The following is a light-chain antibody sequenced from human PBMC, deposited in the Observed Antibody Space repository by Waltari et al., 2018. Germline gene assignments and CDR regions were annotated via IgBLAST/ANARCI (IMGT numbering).Light chain of an antibody. CDR3: GTWDSSLSALV. J-gene: IGLJ2*01. CDR2: DNN. Sequence: QSALTQPASVSGSPGQKVTISCSGSSSNIGNNYVSWYQQLPGTAPKLLIYDNNKRPSGIPDRFSGSKSGTSATLGITGLQTGDEADYYCGTWDSSLSALVFGGGTKLTVL. CDR1: SSNIGNNY. V-gene: IGLV1-51*01.